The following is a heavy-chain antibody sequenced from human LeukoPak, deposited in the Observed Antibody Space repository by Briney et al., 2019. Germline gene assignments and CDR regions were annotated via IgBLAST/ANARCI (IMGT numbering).Heavy chain of an antibody. J-gene: IGHJ4*02. CDR2: ITGSGGST. CDR1: GFTFTSYG. CDR3: AKLKGSSWYGAGDY. V-gene: IGHV3-23*01. D-gene: IGHD6-13*01. Sequence: GGSLRLSCAASGFTFTSYGMSWVRQAPGKGLEWVSTITGSGGSTYYADSVKGRFTISRDNSKNTLSLQMNGLRAEDTAIYYCAKLKGSSWYGAGDYWGQGTLVTVSS.